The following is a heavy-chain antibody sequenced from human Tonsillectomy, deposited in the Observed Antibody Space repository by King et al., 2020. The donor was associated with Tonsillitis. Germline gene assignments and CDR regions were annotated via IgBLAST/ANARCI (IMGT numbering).Heavy chain of an antibody. CDR2: IYYRGTT. D-gene: IGHD3-10*01. CDR3: ARDYGSGSYYKRPLTD. V-gene: IGHV4-59*01. J-gene: IGHJ4*02. Sequence: HVQLQESGPGLVKPSETLSLTCTVSGGSMSAYFWSWIRQPPGKPLEWIGYIYYRGTTKYNASLKSRVTISADTSKNQFSLKLTSVTAADTAVYYCARDYGSGSYYKRPLTDWGQGTRVTVSS. CDR1: GGSMSAYF.